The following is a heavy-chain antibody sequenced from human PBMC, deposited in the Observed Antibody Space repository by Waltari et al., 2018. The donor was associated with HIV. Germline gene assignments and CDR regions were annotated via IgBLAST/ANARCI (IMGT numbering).Heavy chain of an antibody. CDR2: MGTTPTAR. V-gene: IGHV3-48*02. Sequence: SGGGSIQPGGSLRLSCVASGFSLFSYSVNGLRQTPGKPLEWVSYMGTTPTARYDEDSVRDRFTVFADKTKQSVYLQISNLQDEDSAVYYCARGLSYFDGKPLPWYLDLWGRGSRVTVAS. CDR1: GFSLFSYS. CDR3: ARGLSYFDGKPLPWYLDL. D-gene: IGHD3-9*01. J-gene: IGHJ2*01.